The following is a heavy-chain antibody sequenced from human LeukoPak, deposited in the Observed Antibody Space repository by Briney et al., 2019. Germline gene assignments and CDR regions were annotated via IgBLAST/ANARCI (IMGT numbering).Heavy chain of an antibody. CDR3: ARARDSSAWFSSDY. CDR1: GFTFSSYS. D-gene: IGHD6-13*01. J-gene: IGHJ4*02. CDR2: IQQDGSEK. Sequence: GGSLRLSCAASGFTFSSYSMNWVRQAPGKGLEWVANIQQDGSEKYYVDSVTGRFTISRDNAKSSMYLQMNSLRAEDTALYYCARARDSSAWFSSDYWGQGALVAVSS. V-gene: IGHV3-7*04.